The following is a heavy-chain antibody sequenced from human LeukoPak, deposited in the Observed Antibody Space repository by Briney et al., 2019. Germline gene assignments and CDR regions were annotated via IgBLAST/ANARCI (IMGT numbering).Heavy chain of an antibody. D-gene: IGHD3-3*01. CDR3: ARGDYDFWSGYYDTYIDY. CDR2: INTDGSST. J-gene: IGHJ4*02. V-gene: IGHV3-74*01. CDR1: GFTFSSYW. Sequence: GGSLRLSCAASGFTFSSYWMHWVRQAPGKGLVWVSRINTDGSSTSYADSVKGRFTISRDNAKNTLYLQMNSLRAEDTAVYYCARGDYDFWSGYYDTYIDYWGQGTLVTVSS.